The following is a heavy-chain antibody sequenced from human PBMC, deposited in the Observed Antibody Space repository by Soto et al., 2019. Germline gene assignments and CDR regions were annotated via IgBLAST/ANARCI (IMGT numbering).Heavy chain of an antibody. CDR2: IYYSGST. V-gene: IGHV4-39*01. Sequence: QLQLQESGPGLVKPSETLSLTCTVSGGSISSSSYYWGWIRQPPGKGLEWIGSIYYSGSTYYNPSLKSRVTISVDTSKNQFSLKLSSVTAADTAVYYCAGDFWSGLGWFDPWGQGTLVTVSS. CDR1: GGSISSSSYY. CDR3: AGDFWSGLGWFDP. J-gene: IGHJ5*02. D-gene: IGHD3-3*01.